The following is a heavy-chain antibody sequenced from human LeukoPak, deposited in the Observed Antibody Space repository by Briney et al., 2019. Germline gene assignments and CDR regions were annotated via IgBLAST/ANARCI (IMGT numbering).Heavy chain of an antibody. Sequence: PGGSLRLSCAAPGFTFSSYAMTWVRQAPGKGLEWVSVINTSGGNTDYADPVKGRFTISRDNSKNTLYLQMNSLRAEDTAVYYCAKGSGWYVWGQGTLVTVSS. D-gene: IGHD6-19*01. CDR1: GFTFSSYA. CDR2: INTSGGNT. V-gene: IGHV3-23*01. J-gene: IGHJ4*02. CDR3: AKGSGWYV.